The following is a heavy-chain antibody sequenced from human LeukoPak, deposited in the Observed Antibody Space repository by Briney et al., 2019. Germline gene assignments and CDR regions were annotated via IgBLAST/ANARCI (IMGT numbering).Heavy chain of an antibody. D-gene: IGHD3-16*01. J-gene: IGHJ4*02. CDR1: GFNFKNYD. CDR3: ARGWGGHGRSWGALDF. V-gene: IGHV3-13*01. Sequence: GGSLRLSCAASGFNFKNYDFHWVRQVAGKRLEWVAGIGTVADTFYPDSVMGRFTISRENAKNSFYLQMNSLRAGETAVYYCARGWGGHGRSWGALDFWGQGILVTVSS. CDR2: IGTVADT.